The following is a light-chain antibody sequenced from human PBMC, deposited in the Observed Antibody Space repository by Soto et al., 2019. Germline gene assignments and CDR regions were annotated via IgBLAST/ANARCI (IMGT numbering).Light chain of an antibody. V-gene: IGKV3-20*01. Sequence: EIVLTQSPGTLSLSPGERATLSCRASQSVSSNSLAWFQLKPGQAPKLLIYGASSRATGIPDRFSGSGSGTDFTLTISRLETEDFAVYYCQQWFTFGPGTKVDIK. CDR1: QSVSSNS. J-gene: IGKJ3*01. CDR3: QQWFT. CDR2: GAS.